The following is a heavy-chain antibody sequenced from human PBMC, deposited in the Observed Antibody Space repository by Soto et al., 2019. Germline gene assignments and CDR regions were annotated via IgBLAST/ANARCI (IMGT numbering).Heavy chain of an antibody. D-gene: IGHD3-16*02. CDR3: ARDHDVLVSPPRSPSFYHGMDV. Sequence: NPSETLSLTCSVCGGSFSRTSYYWSWIRQPPGKGLEWIGHIYNTGTTKYNPSLKSRVTISVDTAKNQMSLKLTSVTAADTAVYFFARDHDVLVSPPRSPSFYHGMDVWGPGTTATVSS. V-gene: IGHV4-61*01. CDR2: IYNTGTT. CDR1: GGSFSRTSYY. J-gene: IGHJ6*02.